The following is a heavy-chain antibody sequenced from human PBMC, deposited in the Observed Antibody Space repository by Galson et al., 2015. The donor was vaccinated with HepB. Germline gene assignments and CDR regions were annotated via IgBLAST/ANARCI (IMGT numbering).Heavy chain of an antibody. CDR3: ARIRGKHARWLQFGNEYYFDY. V-gene: IGHV2-70*01. D-gene: IGHD5-24*01. CDR2: IDWDDDK. CDR1: GFSLSTSGMC. Sequence: PALVKPTQTLTLTCTFSGFSLSTSGMCVSWIRQPPGKALEWLALIDWDDDKYYSTSLKTRLTISKDTSKNQVVLTMTNMDPVDTATYYCARIRGKHARWLQFGNEYYFDYWGQGTLVTVSS. J-gene: IGHJ4*02.